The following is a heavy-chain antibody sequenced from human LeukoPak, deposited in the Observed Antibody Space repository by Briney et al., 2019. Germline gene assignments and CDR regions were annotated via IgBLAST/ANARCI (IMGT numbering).Heavy chain of an antibody. CDR2: IYYSGST. Sequence: SEALSLTCTVSGGSIGSYYWSWIRQPPGKGLEWIGYIYYSGSTNYNPSLKSRVTISVDTSKNQFSLKLSSVTAADTAVYYCARTTILLGGVWFDPWGQGTLVTVSS. CDR3: ARTTILLGGVWFDP. J-gene: IGHJ5*02. D-gene: IGHD1-26*01. CDR1: GGSIGSYY. V-gene: IGHV4-59*01.